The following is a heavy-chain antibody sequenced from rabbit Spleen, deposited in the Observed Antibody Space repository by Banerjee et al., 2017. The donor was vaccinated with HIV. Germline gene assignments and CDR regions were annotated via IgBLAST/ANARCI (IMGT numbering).Heavy chain of an antibody. CDR1: GFSFNSGYD. V-gene: IGHV1S40*01. CDR2: IYAGSSGST. CDR3: ARDVGTSFSTYGMDL. J-gene: IGHJ6*01. D-gene: IGHD8-1*01. Sequence: QSLEESGGGLVKPGASLTLTCKASGFSFNSGYDMCWVRQAPGKGLEWIACIYAGSSGSTYSATWAKGRFTISKTSSTTVTLQMTSLTAADTATYFCARDVGTSFSTYGMDLWGPGTLVTVS.